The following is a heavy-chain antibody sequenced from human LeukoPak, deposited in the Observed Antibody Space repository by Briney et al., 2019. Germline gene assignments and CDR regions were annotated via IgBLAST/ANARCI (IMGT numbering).Heavy chain of an antibody. CDR1: GGSISSYY. CDR3: ARVYYSNSYDYWYFDL. Sequence: SETLSLTCTVSGGSISSYYWSWIRQPAGKGLEWIGRMFISGSTNYNPSLKSRVTMSVDTSKNQFSLKLSSVTAADTAVYYCARVYYSNSYDYWYFDLWGRGTLVTVSS. CDR2: MFISGST. V-gene: IGHV4-4*07. D-gene: IGHD6-13*01. J-gene: IGHJ2*01.